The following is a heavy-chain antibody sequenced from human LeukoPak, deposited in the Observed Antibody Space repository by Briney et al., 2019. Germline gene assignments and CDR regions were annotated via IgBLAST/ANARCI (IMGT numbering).Heavy chain of an antibody. V-gene: IGHV3-30*04. CDR1: GFTFSSYA. CDR2: ISYDGSNK. D-gene: IGHD6-13*01. J-gene: IGHJ4*02. Sequence: GRSLRLSCAASGFTFSSYAMHWVRQAPGKGLEWVAVISYDGSNKYYADSVKGRFTISRDNSKNTLYLQMNSLRAEDTAVYYCARDPSSSWYSPTPDYWGQGTLVTVSS. CDR3: ARDPSSSWYSPTPDY.